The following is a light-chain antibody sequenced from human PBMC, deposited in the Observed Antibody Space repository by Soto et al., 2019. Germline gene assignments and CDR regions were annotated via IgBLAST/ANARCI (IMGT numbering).Light chain of an antibody. CDR2: ENN. V-gene: IGLV1-51*01. Sequence: QSVLTQPPSVSAAPGQMVTISCSGSSSSIGSNYVSWYQQVPGTAPKLLIYENNKRPSGIPDRFSGSKSGTSATLGIAGLQIGDEADYYCGTWDSSLSVYVFGSGTKVTV. CDR3: GTWDSSLSVYV. CDR1: SSSIGSNY. J-gene: IGLJ1*01.